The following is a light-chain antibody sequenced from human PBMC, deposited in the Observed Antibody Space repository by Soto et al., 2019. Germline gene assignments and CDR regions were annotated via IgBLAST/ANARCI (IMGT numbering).Light chain of an antibody. J-gene: IGKJ5*01. CDR1: QSVSSY. Sequence: EIVFTQSPATLYLSPGERATLSCRASQSVSSYLAWYQQKPGQAPRLLIYDASNRATGIPARFSGSGAGPDCTRTISSLEPEDVAVYYCQQYSKWTITFGQGTRLEI. CDR2: DAS. V-gene: IGKV3-11*01. CDR3: QQYSKWTIT.